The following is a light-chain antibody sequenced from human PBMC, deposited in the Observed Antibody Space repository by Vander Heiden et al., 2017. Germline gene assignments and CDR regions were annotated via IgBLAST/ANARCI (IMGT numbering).Light chain of an antibody. CDR1: SSNIGSNT. CDR3: VAWDDSLNAPV. CDR2: TNT. V-gene: IGLV1-44*01. J-gene: IGLJ3*02. Sequence: SVLTHPPSASETPGKRVTNSCSGSSSNIGSNTVNWYQQLPGTAPKLLIYTNTQRPSGVPDRFSGSKSGTSVSLAISGLQTEDEADYYCVAWDDSLNAPVFGGGTKLTVL.